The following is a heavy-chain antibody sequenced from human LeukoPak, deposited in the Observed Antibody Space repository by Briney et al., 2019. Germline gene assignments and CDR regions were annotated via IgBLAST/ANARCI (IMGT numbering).Heavy chain of an antibody. Sequence: PGGSLRLSCAASGFTFSSYGMHWVRQAPGKGLEWVAFIQYDGGNKYYADSVKGRFTISRDNSKNTLYLQMNSLRAEDTAVYYRAKSGYYDRIDYWGQGTLVTVSS. D-gene: IGHD3-22*01. J-gene: IGHJ4*02. V-gene: IGHV3-30*02. CDR2: IQYDGGNK. CDR1: GFTFSSYG. CDR3: AKSGYYDRIDY.